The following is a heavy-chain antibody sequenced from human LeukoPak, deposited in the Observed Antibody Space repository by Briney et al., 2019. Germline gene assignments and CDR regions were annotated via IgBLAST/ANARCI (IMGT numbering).Heavy chain of an antibody. J-gene: IGHJ2*01. CDR2: IYYSGST. V-gene: IGHV4-59*01. D-gene: IGHD3-22*01. CDR1: GGSISSYY. Sequence: PSETLSLTCTVSGGSISSYYWTWIRQPPGKGLEWLGYIYYSGSTNYNPSLKSRVTISLDTSKNQFSLRLTSVTAADTAVYYCARAADSSGYRYLGWYFDLWGRGTLVTVSS. CDR3: ARAADSSGYRYLGWYFDL.